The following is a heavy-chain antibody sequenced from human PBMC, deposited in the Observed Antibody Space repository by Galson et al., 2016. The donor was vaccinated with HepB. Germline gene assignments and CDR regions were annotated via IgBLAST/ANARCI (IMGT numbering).Heavy chain of an antibody. D-gene: IGHD3-9*01. V-gene: IGHV3-7*01. Sequence: SLRLSCAVSGLTFSDYWMSWVRQAPGKGLEWVANIKQDGSEKYYVDSVKGRFTISRDNAKNSLYLQMNSLRAEDTAVYYCARNLLIDWLLRADFDYWGQGTLVTVSS. J-gene: IGHJ4*02. CDR2: IKQDGSEK. CDR1: GLTFSDYW. CDR3: ARNLLIDWLLRADFDY.